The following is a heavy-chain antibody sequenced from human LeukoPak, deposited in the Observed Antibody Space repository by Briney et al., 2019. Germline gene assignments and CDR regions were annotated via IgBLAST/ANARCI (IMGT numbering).Heavy chain of an antibody. CDR3: ARDAGVGNCSGGSCYFDY. V-gene: IGHV4-34*01. J-gene: IGHJ4*02. CDR1: GGSFSGYY. Sequence: NPSETLSLTCAVYGGSFSGYYWSWIRQPPGKGLEWIGEINHSGSTNYNPSLKSRVTMSVDTSKNQFSLKLSSVTAADTAVYYCARDAGVGNCSGGSCYFDYWGQGTLVTVSS. CDR2: INHSGST. D-gene: IGHD2-15*01.